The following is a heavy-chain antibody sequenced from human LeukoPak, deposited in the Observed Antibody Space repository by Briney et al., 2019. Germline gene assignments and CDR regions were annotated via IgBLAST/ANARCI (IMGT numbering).Heavy chain of an antibody. V-gene: IGHV3-23*01. CDR3: AKDAIYDILTGYRNDAFDI. Sequence: GGSLRLSCAASGFTFSNHGMNWVRQAPGKGLEWVSAITDSGDYTNYAGSVKGRFTISRDNSQNTLYLQMNSLRAEDTALYYCAKDAIYDILTGYRNDAFDIWGQGTMVTVSS. J-gene: IGHJ3*02. CDR1: GFTFSNHG. D-gene: IGHD3-9*01. CDR2: ITDSGDYT.